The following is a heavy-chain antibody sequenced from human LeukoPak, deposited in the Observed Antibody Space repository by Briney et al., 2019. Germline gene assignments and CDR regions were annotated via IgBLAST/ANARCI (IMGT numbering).Heavy chain of an antibody. D-gene: IGHD3-10*01. CDR3: ARDVVRGAINWFDP. V-gene: IGHV1-2*02. J-gene: IGHJ5*02. CDR2: INPNSGGT. CDR1: VYTYTGSY. Sequence: ASVTVSFKASVYTYTGSYMHCVRQAPEQGLEWMGWINPNSGGTNYAQKLQGRVTVTRDTSISTAYMELSRLRSDDTAVYFCARDVVRGAINWFDPWGQGTLVTVSS.